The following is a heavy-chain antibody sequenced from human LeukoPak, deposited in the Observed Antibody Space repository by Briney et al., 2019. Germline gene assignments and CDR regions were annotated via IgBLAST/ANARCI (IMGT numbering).Heavy chain of an antibody. Sequence: GESLRISCKGSGYSFINYWISWVRQMPGKGLEWMGRIDPSDSYTNYSPSFQGHVTISADKSITTVYLQWNSLKASDTAMYYCARGLRENNYFGYWGQGTLVTVSS. CDR1: GYSFINYW. CDR2: IDPSDSYT. D-gene: IGHD2/OR15-2a*01. CDR3: ARGLRENNYFGY. J-gene: IGHJ4*02. V-gene: IGHV5-10-1*01.